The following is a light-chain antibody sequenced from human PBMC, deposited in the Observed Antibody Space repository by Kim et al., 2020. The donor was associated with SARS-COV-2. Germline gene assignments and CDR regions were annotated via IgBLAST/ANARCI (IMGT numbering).Light chain of an antibody. CDR1: DSDVGGYDY. CDR2: DVY. J-gene: IGLJ3*02. CDR3: NSCVGYSSAWV. Sequence: QSALTQPASVSGSPGQSITISCTGTDSDVGGYDYVSWYQQHPGKAPKLIIYDVYNRPSGISDRFSGSKSGNTASLTISGLQADDEADYFCNSCVGYSSAWVFGGGTKVTVL. V-gene: IGLV2-14*03.